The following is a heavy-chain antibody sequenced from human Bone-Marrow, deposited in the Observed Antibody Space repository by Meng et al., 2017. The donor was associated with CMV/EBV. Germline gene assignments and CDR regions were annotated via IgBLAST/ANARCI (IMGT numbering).Heavy chain of an antibody. Sequence: GGSLRLSCAASGFTFSNAWMSWVRQAPGKELEWVGRIKSKTDGGTTDCAAPVKGRFTISRDDSKNTLYLQMNSLKTEDTAVYYCARGLAAAATKYQFDCWGQGMLVTVSS. CDR2: IKSKTDGGTT. V-gene: IGHV3-15*01. D-gene: IGHD6-13*01. CDR3: ARGLAAAATKYQFDC. CDR1: GFTFSNAW. J-gene: IGHJ4*02.